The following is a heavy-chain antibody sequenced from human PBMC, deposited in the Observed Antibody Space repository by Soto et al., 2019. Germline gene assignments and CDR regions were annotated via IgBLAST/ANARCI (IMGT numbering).Heavy chain of an antibody. CDR2: ISGSNGNT. J-gene: IGHJ3*02. CDR1: GYTFTSYG. Sequence: QVQLVQSGAEVKKPGASVKVSCKASGYTFTSYGISWVRQAPGQGLEWMGWISGSNGNTYHAQKLQGRVTMTTDTSTSTAYMELRSLRSDDTAVYYCASPIWIQDDAFDIWGQGTMVTVSS. D-gene: IGHD5-18*01. V-gene: IGHV1-18*01. CDR3: ASPIWIQDDAFDI.